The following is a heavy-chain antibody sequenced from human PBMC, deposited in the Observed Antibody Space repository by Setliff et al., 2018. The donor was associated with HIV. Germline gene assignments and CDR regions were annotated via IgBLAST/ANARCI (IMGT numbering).Heavy chain of an antibody. CDR3: VRGHCNSDKCWYTWFDP. D-gene: IGHD2-2*01. Sequence: ASVKVSCKASNYTLINYGVSWVRQAPGQGLEWMGWIGSYSGYTIYAQKFQDRLTMTADTSTTTASMELRSLRSDDTAVYYCVRGHCNSDKCWYTWFDPWGQGTLVTVSS. CDR2: IGSYSGYT. CDR1: NYTLINYG. J-gene: IGHJ5*02. V-gene: IGHV1-18*01.